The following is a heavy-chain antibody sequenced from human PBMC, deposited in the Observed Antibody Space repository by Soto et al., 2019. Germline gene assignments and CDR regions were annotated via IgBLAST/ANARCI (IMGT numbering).Heavy chain of an antibody. CDR2: ISGSGGST. CDR3: AKDELYSWNYGPTSGAFDI. Sequence: GGSLRLSCAASGFTFSSYAMSWVRQAPGKGLEWVSAISGSGGSTYYADSVKGRFTISRDNSKNTLYLQMNSLRAEDTAVYYCAKDELYSWNYGPTSGAFDIWGQGTMVTVSS. D-gene: IGHD1-7*01. CDR1: GFTFSSYA. V-gene: IGHV3-23*01. J-gene: IGHJ3*02.